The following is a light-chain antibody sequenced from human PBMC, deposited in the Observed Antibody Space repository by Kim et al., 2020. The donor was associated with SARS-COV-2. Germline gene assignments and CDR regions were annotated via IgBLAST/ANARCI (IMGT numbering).Light chain of an antibody. CDR3: QSAVTSGTYVL. CDR1: ALPKQY. Sequence: PGQTARITCSGDALPKQYAYWFQQKPGQAPILVIYEDTERPSGIPERFSGSTSGTTVTLTISGVQPEDEADYYCQSAVTSGTYVLFGGGTQLTVL. CDR2: EDT. V-gene: IGLV3-25*03. J-gene: IGLJ2*01.